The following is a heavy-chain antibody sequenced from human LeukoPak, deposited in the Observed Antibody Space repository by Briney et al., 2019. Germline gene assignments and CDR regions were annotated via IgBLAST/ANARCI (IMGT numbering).Heavy chain of an antibody. D-gene: IGHD4-17*01. CDR2: IIPIFGTA. CDR1: GGTFSSYA. J-gene: IGHJ4*02. V-gene: IGHV1-69*05. CDR3: ARGTTVNTFLDY. Sequence: SVKVSCKASGGTFSSYAISWVRQAPGQGLEWMGRIIPIFGTANYAQKFQGRVTITTDESTSTAYMELSSLRSEDTAVYYCARGTTVNTFLDYWGQGTLVTVSS.